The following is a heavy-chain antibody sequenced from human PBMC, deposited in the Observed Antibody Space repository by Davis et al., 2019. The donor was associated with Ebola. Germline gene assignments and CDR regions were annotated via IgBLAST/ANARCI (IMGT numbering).Heavy chain of an antibody. Sequence: GGSLRLSCAASGFTFSSYWMHWVRQAPGKGLEWVAVIWYDGSNKYYADSVKGRFTISRDNSKNTLYLQMNSLRAEDTAVYYCARDLQYYGDYEGNWFDPWGQGTLVTVSS. V-gene: IGHV3-33*08. CDR2: IWYDGSNK. CDR3: ARDLQYYGDYEGNWFDP. CDR1: GFTFSSYW. J-gene: IGHJ5*02. D-gene: IGHD4-17*01.